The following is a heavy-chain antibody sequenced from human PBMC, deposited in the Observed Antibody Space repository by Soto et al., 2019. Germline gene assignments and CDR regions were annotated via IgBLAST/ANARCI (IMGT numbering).Heavy chain of an antibody. D-gene: IGHD3-22*01. Sequence: SETLSLTCTVSGGSISSSSYYWGWIRQPPGKGLEWIGSIHYGGSTYYNPSLKSRVTISVDTSKNQFSLKLSSVTAADTAVYYCARRGYYYDSSGYPSVWYWGQGTLVTVSS. CDR2: IHYGGST. J-gene: IGHJ4*02. CDR3: ARRGYYYDSSGYPSVWY. V-gene: IGHV4-39*01. CDR1: GGSISSSSYY.